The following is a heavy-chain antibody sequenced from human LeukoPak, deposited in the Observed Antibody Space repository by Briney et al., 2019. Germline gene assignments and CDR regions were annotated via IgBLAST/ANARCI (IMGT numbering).Heavy chain of an antibody. Sequence: SETLSLTCTVSGGSISSSSYYWGWIRQPPGKGLEWTGSIYYSGSTHYNPSLKSRVTISVDTSKNQFSLKLSSVTAADTAVYYCARQLGYCSSTSCYADKVDYWGQGTLVTVSS. CDR2: IYYSGST. J-gene: IGHJ4*02. CDR3: ARQLGYCSSTSCYADKVDY. D-gene: IGHD2-2*01. CDR1: GGSISSSSYY. V-gene: IGHV4-39*01.